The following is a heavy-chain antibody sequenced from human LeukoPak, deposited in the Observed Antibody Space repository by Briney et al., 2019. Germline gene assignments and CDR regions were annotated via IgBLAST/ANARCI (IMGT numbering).Heavy chain of an antibody. V-gene: IGHV4-34*01. CDR2: INHSGST. CDR1: GGSFSGYY. D-gene: IGHD6-6*01. CDR3: ASLPLPYSGSSRRSSYYYYMDV. J-gene: IGHJ6*03. Sequence: SETLSLTCAVYGGSFSGYYWSWIRQPPGKGLEWIGGINHSGSTNYNPSLKSRVTISVDTSKTQFPLKLSSVTPADTAVYYCASLPLPYSGSSRRSSYYYYMDVWGKGTTVTVSS.